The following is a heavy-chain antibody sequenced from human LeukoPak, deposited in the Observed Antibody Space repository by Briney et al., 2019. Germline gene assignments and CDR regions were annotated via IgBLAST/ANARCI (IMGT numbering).Heavy chain of an antibody. J-gene: IGHJ6*02. CDR1: GFTFSSYW. Sequence: AGGSLRLSCAASGFTFSSYWMHWVRQAPGKGLVWVSRISTDGSTTTYADSVKGRFTISRDNAKNTAYLQMNSLRAEDTAVYYCAKSFYTSPPAGMDVWGQGTTVTVSS. V-gene: IGHV3-74*01. CDR3: AKSFYTSPPAGMDV. CDR2: ISTDGSTT. D-gene: IGHD2-2*02.